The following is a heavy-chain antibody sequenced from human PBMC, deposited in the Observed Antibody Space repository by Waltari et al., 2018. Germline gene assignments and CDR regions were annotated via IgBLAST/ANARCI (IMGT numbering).Heavy chain of an antibody. CDR1: GFTFTNAR. V-gene: IGHV3-11*04. Sequence: QVQLVESGGGLVQPGGSLILSCTASGFTFTNARMGWFRQAPGKGLEWVSYISSSGTTIYYTDSVKGRFTISRDNAKNSLYLQMNSLRAEDTAIYYCARGNEKPGAFDFWGQGTMVT. J-gene: IGHJ3*01. CDR2: ISSSGTTI. CDR3: ARGNEKPGAFDF.